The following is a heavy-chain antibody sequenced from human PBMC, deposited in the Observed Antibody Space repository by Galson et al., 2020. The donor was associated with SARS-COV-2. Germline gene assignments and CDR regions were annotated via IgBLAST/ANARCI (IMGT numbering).Heavy chain of an antibody. CDR1: GYTFTGHY. V-gene: IGHV1-2*02. CDR3: ARAGQSPDYYYYYNLDV. CDR2: INPNSGGT. Sequence: CKPSGYTFTGHYMHWVRQAPGQGLEWMGWINPNSGGTKYAQKFQGRVTMTRDTSISTAYMELSRLRSDDTAIYYCARAGQSPDYYYYYNLDVWGQGTTVTVSS. D-gene: IGHD3-10*01. J-gene: IGHJ6*02.